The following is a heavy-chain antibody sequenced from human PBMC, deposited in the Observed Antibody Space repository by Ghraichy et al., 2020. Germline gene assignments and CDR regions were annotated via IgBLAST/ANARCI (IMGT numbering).Heavy chain of an antibody. Sequence: GGSLRLSCAASGFTFSSYSLNWVRQAPGKGLEWVSSISSSSSYIYYADSLKGRFTISRDNAKNSLYLQMNGLRAEDTAVYYCARDLEVATLSAGMDVWGQGTAVTVSS. CDR3: ARDLEVATLSAGMDV. J-gene: IGHJ6*02. CDR1: GFTFSSYS. CDR2: ISSSSSYI. D-gene: IGHD6-6*01. V-gene: IGHV3-21*01.